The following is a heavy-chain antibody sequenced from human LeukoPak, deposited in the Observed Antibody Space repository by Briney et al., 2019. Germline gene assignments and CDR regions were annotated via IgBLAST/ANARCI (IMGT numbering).Heavy chain of an antibody. J-gene: IGHJ3*02. Sequence: SETLSLTCTVSGGSISSYYWSWLRQPPGKGLEWIGYIYYSGSTNYNPSLKSRVTISVDTSKNQFSLKLSSVTAADTAVYYCARRLKVVVMDAFDIWGQGTMVTVSS. CDR1: GGSISSYY. V-gene: IGHV4-59*01. CDR3: ARRLKVVVMDAFDI. D-gene: IGHD3-22*01. CDR2: IYYSGST.